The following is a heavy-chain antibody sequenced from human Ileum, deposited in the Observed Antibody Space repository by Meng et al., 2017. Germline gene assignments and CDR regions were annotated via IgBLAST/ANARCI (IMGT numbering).Heavy chain of an antibody. CDR1: GGSISSGGYY. CDR3: ARGGTAYFDY. J-gene: IGHJ4*02. V-gene: IGHV4-31*03. CDR2: IYDSEST. Sequence: QVQLHEWGPGLGKTSQTLPLTCTVSGGSISSGGYYWSWIRQHPGKGLEWIGYIYDSESTYYNPSLKSRIAISGDTSKNQFSLNLSSVTAADTAVYYCARGGTAYFDYWGQGTLVTVSS. D-gene: IGHD1-1*01.